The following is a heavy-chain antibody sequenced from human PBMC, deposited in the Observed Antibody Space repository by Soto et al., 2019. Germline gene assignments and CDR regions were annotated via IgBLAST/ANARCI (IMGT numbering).Heavy chain of an antibody. CDR1: GFTFSLYN. CDR3: ARAQYQLLSPFWFDP. CDR2: ISSGSSTI. V-gene: IGHV3-48*02. Sequence: EVQLVESGGGLVQPGGSLRLSCAASGFTFSLYNMNWVRQAPGKGLEWLSYISSGSSTIYYADSVKGRFTISRDNANNSLYLLMNSLRDEDTAVYYCARAQYQLLSPFWFDPWGPGTLVTVSS. J-gene: IGHJ5*02. D-gene: IGHD2-2*01.